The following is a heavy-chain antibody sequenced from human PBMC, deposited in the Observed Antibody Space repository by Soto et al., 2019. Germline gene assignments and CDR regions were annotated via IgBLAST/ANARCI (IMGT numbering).Heavy chain of an antibody. CDR2: IYSGGST. CDR1: GFTVSSNY. J-gene: IGHJ3*02. Sequence: GGSLRLSCAASGFTVSSNYMSWVRQAPGKGLEWVSVIYSGGSTYYADSVKGRFTISRDNSKNTLYLQMNSLRAEDTAVYYCARGVVGARGAFDIWGQGTMVTVSS. D-gene: IGHD1-26*01. V-gene: IGHV3-53*01. CDR3: ARGVVGARGAFDI.